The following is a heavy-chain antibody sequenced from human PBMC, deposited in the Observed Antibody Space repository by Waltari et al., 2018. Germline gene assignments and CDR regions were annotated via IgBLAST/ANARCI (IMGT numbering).Heavy chain of an antibody. V-gene: IGHV3-33*01. CDR1: GFTFSSYG. Sequence: QVQLVESGGGVVQPGRSLRLSCAASGFTFSSYGMQGVRQAPDKGLEWVAIIWYDGSKKYYADSVKGRFTISKDNSNNTLYLQMNSLRAEDTAVYYCARTGNGHSSGWYSGDYWGQGTLVTVSS. CDR2: IWYDGSKK. J-gene: IGHJ4*02. CDR3: ARTGNGHSSGWYSGDY. D-gene: IGHD6-19*01.